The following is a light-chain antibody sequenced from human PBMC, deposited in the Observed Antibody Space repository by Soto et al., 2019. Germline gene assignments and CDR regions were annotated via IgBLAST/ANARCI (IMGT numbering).Light chain of an antibody. Sequence: IVLTQSPGTLSLSPGEKDTLSCRAIQSVTANYLAWYQQKAGQAPRLLIYGASNRATGIPARFSGSGSGTDFTLTISSLEPEDFAVYYCQQRSNWPTITFGQGTRLE. CDR1: QSVTANY. CDR2: GAS. J-gene: IGKJ5*01. V-gene: IGKV3-11*01. CDR3: QQRSNWPTIT.